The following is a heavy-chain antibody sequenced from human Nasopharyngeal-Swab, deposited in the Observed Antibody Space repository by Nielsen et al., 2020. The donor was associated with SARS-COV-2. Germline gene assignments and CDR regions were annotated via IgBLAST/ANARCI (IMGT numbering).Heavy chain of an antibody. CDR3: ARDRTVTTTVYFDY. V-gene: IGHV3-33*01. D-gene: IGHD4-17*01. CDR2: IWYDGSNK. CDR1: GFTSSSYG. Sequence: GGSLRPSCAASGFTSSSYGMHWVRQAPGKGLEWVAVIWYDGSNKYYADSVKGRFTISRDNSKNTLYLQMNSLRAEDTAVYYCARDRTVTTTVYFDYWGQGTLVTVSS. J-gene: IGHJ4*02.